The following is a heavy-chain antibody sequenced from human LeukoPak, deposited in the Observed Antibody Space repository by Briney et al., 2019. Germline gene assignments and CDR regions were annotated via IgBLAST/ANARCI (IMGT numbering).Heavy chain of an antibody. Sequence: GGSLRLSCAASGFTFSSYGMHWVRQAPGKGLEWVAVIWYDGSNKYYADSVKGRFTISRDNSKNTLYLQMNSLRAEDTAVYYCARDARQQLERGYFDYWGQGTLVTVSS. CDR1: GFTFSSYG. J-gene: IGHJ4*02. V-gene: IGHV3-33*01. CDR2: IWYDGSNK. D-gene: IGHD6-13*01. CDR3: ARDARQQLERGYFDY.